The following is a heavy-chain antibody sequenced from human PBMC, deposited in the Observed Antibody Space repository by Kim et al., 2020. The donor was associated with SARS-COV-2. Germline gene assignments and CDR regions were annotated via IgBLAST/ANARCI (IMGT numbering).Heavy chain of an antibody. CDR2: IWYDGSNK. V-gene: IGHV3-33*01. CDR3: ARDPSSGTQYYFDY. D-gene: IGHD1-26*01. Sequence: GGSLRFSCAASGFTFSSYGMHWVRQAPGKGLEWVAVIWYDGSNKYYADSVKGRFTISRDNSKNTLYLQMNSLRAEDTAVYYCARDPSSGTQYYFDYWGQGTLVTVSS. CDR1: GFTFSSYG. J-gene: IGHJ4*02.